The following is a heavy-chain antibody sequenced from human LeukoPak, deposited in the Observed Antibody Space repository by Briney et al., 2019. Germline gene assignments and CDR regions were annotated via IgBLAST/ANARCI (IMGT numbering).Heavy chain of an antibody. J-gene: IGHJ4*02. CDR2: FYYRGST. Sequence: PSETLSLTCTVSGGSISSSTYYWGWIRQPPGKGLEWIGSFYYRGSTFYNPSLKSRVTISVDTSKNQFSLKLSSVTAADTAVYYCARQNGRDDFWSGYYSDYWGQGTLVTVSS. V-gene: IGHV4-39*01. CDR3: ARQNGRDDFWSGYYSDY. D-gene: IGHD3-3*01. CDR1: GGSISSSTYY.